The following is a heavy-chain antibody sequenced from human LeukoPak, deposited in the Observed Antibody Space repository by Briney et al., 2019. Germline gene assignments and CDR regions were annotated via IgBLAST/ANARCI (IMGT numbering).Heavy chain of an antibody. CDR2: MYNSGST. J-gene: IGHJ4*02. CDR1: GDSISGSY. CDR3: ARGIESYGDYGY. V-gene: IGHV4-59*01. Sequence: SETLSLTCTVSGDSISGSYWSWIRQPPGKGLEWIAYMYNSGSTNYNPSLKSRVTISIDTSKNQFSLKLSSLTAADAAIYYCARGIESYGDYGYWGQGILVTVSS. D-gene: IGHD4-17*01.